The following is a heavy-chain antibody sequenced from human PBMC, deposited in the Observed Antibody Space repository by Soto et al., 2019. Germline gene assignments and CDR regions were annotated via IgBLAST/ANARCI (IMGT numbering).Heavy chain of an antibody. Sequence: GGSLRLSCAASGFTFSSYEMNWVRQAPGKGLEWVSYISSSGSTIYYADSVKGRFTISRDNAKNSLYLQMNSLRAEDTAVYYCASMDPIVGAHYFDYWGQGTLVTVSS. CDR3: ASMDPIVGAHYFDY. J-gene: IGHJ4*02. CDR1: GFTFSSYE. V-gene: IGHV3-48*03. D-gene: IGHD1-26*01. CDR2: ISSSGSTI.